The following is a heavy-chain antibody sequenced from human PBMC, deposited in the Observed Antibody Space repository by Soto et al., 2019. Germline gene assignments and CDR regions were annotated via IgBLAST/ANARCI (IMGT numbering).Heavy chain of an antibody. Sequence: GGSLRLSCAASGFTFSSYSMNWVRQAPGKGLEWVSYISSSSSTIYYADSVKGRFTISRDNAKNSLYLQMNSLRAEDTAVYYFARDMPLGYCSSTSCYAASWNYYYMDVWGKGTTVTVSS. CDR3: ARDMPLGYCSSTSCYAASWNYYYMDV. CDR2: ISSSSSTI. V-gene: IGHV3-48*01. CDR1: GFTFSSYS. J-gene: IGHJ6*03. D-gene: IGHD2-2*01.